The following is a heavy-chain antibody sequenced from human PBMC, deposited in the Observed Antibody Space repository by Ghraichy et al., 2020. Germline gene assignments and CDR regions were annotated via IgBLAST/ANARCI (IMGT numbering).Heavy chain of an antibody. CDR3: ARDHYYDSPYYDGMDV. Sequence: SVKVSCKASGGTFSSYAISWVRQAPGQGLEWMGRIIPILGIANYAQKFQGRVTITADKSTSTAYMELSSLRSEDTAVYYCARDHYYDSPYYDGMDVWGQGTTDSVSS. J-gene: IGHJ6*02. V-gene: IGHV1-69*04. CDR2: IIPILGIA. CDR1: GGTFSSYA. D-gene: IGHD3-22*01.